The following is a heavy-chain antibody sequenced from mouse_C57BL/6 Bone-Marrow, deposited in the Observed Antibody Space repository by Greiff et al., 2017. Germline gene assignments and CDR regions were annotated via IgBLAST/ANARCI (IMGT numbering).Heavy chain of an antibody. J-gene: IGHJ2*01. CDR1: GFTFSSYG. V-gene: IGHV5-6*01. Sequence: EVQLVESGGDLVKPGGSLKLSCAASGFTFSSYGMSWVRQTPDKRLEWVATISSGGSYTYYPDSVKGRFTISRDNAKNTLYLQMSSLKSEDTAMYDCASLITTVVPDYWGQGTTLTVSS. D-gene: IGHD1-1*01. CDR3: ASLITTVVPDY. CDR2: ISSGGSYT.